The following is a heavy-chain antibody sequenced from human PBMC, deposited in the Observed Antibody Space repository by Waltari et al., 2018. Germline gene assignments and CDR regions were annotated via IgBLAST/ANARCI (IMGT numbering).Heavy chain of an antibody. J-gene: IGHJ4*02. D-gene: IGHD3-9*01. V-gene: IGHV3-21*01. CDR3: SRGGLGQLFDF. CDR2: ISGSSSHK. CDR1: GSVSRNYN. Sequence: VQLVEAGGGLVNPGGSRRLTCAASGSVSRNYNMLGVRPAQGKGLEWVSSISGSSSHKFYAASLKGLFTVSRDNGKNSLYLQMNSLRAEDTAFYYCSRGGLGQLFDFWGLGTLVTVSS.